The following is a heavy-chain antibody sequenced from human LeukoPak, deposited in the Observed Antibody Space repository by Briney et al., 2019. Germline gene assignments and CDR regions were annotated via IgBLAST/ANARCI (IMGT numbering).Heavy chain of an antibody. CDR1: GGSIISGSYY. Sequence: PSETLSLTGTVSGGSIISGSYYWSWIRQPAGKGLEWIGRIYTSGSTNYNPSLKSRVTISVDTSKNQFSLKLSSVTAADTAVYYCARGLKYYDSSGYLHYYYYMDVWGKGTTVTISS. CDR3: ARGLKYYDSSGYLHYYYYMDV. J-gene: IGHJ6*03. CDR2: IYTSGST. D-gene: IGHD3-22*01. V-gene: IGHV4-61*02.